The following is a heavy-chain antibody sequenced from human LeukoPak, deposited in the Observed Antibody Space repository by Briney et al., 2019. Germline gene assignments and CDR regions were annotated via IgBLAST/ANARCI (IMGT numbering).Heavy chain of an antibody. CDR3: ARGFYYDISGYFPFDS. J-gene: IGHJ4*02. D-gene: IGHD3-22*01. Sequence: GESLKISCKGSGYSFTSYWIGWVRQMPGKGLEWMGIIYPGDSDTRYSPSFQGQVTISADESISTAYLQWSSLKASDTAMYYCARGFYYDISGYFPFDSWGQGTLVTVSS. CDR1: GYSFTSYW. CDR2: IYPGDSDT. V-gene: IGHV5-51*01.